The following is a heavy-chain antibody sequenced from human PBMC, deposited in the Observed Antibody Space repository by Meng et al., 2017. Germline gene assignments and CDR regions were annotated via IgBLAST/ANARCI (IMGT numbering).Heavy chain of an antibody. CDR3: AREGRVDFDY. D-gene: IGHD1-26*01. CDR2: INTYTGNP. Sequence: QVRQLQLGFKCKKPGASAKVSGKAYGYNCSCYAMNWVRQAPGQGLEGMGCINTYTGNPTYAQGFTVRLVFALDTSVSTAYLQISSLKDEDTAVYYCAREGRVDFDYWGQGTLVTVSS. CDR1: GYNCSCYA. V-gene: IGHV7-4-1*02. J-gene: IGHJ4*02.